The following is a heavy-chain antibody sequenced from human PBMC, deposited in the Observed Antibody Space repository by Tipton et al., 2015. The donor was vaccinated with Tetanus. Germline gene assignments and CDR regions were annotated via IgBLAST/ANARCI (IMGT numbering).Heavy chain of an antibody. V-gene: IGHV4-30-4*01. CDR1: GDSIRSEDYY. CDR2: IYYSGST. J-gene: IGHJ6*03. D-gene: IGHD2-2*01. CDR3: ARLTCSSPSCYYYFYYYVDV. Sequence: TLSLTCSVSGDSIRSEDYYWGWIRQSPGKGLEWLGYIYYSGSTYNNPSLKSRVCISLDEAKNQFSLSLNSVTAADSATYYCARLTCSSPSCYYYFYYYVDVWGTGTAVAVSS.